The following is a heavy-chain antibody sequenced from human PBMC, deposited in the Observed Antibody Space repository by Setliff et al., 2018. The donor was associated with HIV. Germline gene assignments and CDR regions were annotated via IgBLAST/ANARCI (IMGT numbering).Heavy chain of an antibody. CDR1: GFTFDDYG. V-gene: IGHV3-20*04. CDR2: INWNGAAT. Sequence: GGSLRLSCTASGFTFDDYGMAWVRQAPGQGLEWVSGINWNGAATYYADSVKGRFTISRDSSKSMLYLQMNSLRAEDTAVYCCARSKGHLYYDDDTGYVLRAFDIWGQGTMVTVSS. CDR3: ARSKGHLYYDDDTGYVLRAFDI. J-gene: IGHJ3*02. D-gene: IGHD3-22*01.